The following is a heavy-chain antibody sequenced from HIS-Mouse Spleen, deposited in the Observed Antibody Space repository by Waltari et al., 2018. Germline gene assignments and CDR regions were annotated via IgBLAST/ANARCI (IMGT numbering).Heavy chain of an antibody. CDR3: ARDTKNLDCSSTSCRNAFDI. V-gene: IGHV4-39*07. D-gene: IGHD2-2*01. CDR2: IYYSGST. CDR1: GGSISSSSYY. J-gene: IGHJ3*02. Sequence: QLQLQESGPGLVKPSETLSLTCTVSGGSISSSSYYWGWIRQSPGKGPEWIGSIYYSGSTYYNPSLKSRVTISVDTSKNQFSLKLSSVTAADTAVYYCARDTKNLDCSSTSCRNAFDIWGQGTMVTVSS.